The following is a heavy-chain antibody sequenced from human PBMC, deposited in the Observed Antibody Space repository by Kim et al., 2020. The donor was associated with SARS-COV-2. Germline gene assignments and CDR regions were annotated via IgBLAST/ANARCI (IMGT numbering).Heavy chain of an antibody. V-gene: IGHV4-39*01. CDR1: GGSISSSSYY. CDR2: IYYSGST. D-gene: IGHD5-12*01. Sequence: SETLSLTCTVSGGSISSSSYYWGWIRQPPGKGLEWIGSIYYSGSTYYNPSLKSRVTISVDTSKNQFSLKLSSVTAADTAVYYCASRVLGIVATTGRGWFDPWGQGTLVTVSS. J-gene: IGHJ5*02. CDR3: ASRVLGIVATTGRGWFDP.